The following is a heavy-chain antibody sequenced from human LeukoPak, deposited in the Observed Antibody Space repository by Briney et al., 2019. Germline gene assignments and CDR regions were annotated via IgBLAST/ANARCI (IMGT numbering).Heavy chain of an antibody. Sequence: SETLSLTCTVSGGSISSGSYYWSWIRQPAGKGLEWIGRIYSSGSTNYNPSLKSRVTISPDTSKNQFSLKLSSVTAADTAVYYCARASDNRSYWGIYYFDYWGQGTLVTVSS. CDR2: IYSSGST. D-gene: IGHD1-14*01. V-gene: IGHV4-61*02. J-gene: IGHJ4*02. CDR3: ARASDNRSYWGIYYFDY. CDR1: GGSISSGSYY.